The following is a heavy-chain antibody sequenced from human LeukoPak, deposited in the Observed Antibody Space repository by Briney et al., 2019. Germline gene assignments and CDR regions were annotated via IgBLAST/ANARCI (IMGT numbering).Heavy chain of an antibody. V-gene: IGHV4-4*07. Sequence: SETLSLTCTVSGGSNSYYYWTWIRRPAGKGLEWIGRISSSGTTNYTPSLRSRVTLSLDMSENQFSLKLSSVTAADTAVYFCAREGCSGGVCYFDYWGRGTLVTVSS. CDR3: AREGCSGGVCYFDY. CDR1: GGSNSYYY. J-gene: IGHJ4*02. D-gene: IGHD2-15*01. CDR2: ISSSGTT.